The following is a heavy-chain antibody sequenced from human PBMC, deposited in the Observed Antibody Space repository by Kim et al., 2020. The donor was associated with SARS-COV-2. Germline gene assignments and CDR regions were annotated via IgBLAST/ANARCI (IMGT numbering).Heavy chain of an antibody. CDR2: IYYSGST. V-gene: IGHV4-39*01. CDR3: ARTTLNFWSGYYFDY. J-gene: IGHJ4*02. D-gene: IGHD3-3*01. CDR1: GGSISSSSYY. Sequence: SETLSLTCTVSGGSISSSSYYWGWIRQPPGKGLEWIGSIYYSGSTYYNPSLKSRVTISVDTSKNQFSLKLSSVTAADTAVYYCARTTLNFWSGYYFDYWGQGTLVTVSS.